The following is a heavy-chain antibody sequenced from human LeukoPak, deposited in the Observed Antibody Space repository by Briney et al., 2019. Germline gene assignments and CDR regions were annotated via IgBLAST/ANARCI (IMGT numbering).Heavy chain of an antibody. CDR2: ISAYNGNS. V-gene: IGHV1-18*01. CDR3: ASIFHYDILTGAPSWFDP. Sequence: GALVKVSCKASGYTFTSYGISWVRQAPGQGLEWMGWISAYNGNSNYAQKFQGRVTMTTDTSTSTGYMELRSLRSDDTAVYYCASIFHYDILTGAPSWFDPWGQGTLVTVSS. D-gene: IGHD3-9*01. CDR1: GYTFTSYG. J-gene: IGHJ5*02.